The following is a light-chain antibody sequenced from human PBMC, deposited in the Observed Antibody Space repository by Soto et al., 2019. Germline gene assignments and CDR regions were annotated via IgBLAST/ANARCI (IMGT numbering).Light chain of an antibody. CDR1: RSLQTW. V-gene: IGKV1-5*03. Sequence: IQMTQSPSALSASVGDRVTITCRASRSLQTWLAWYQQKPGKVPKLLIYQASSLQNGVPARFIGSGSGTEFTLTISSLQPEDFATYYCQQSYSTPITFGQGTRLEIK. CDR2: QAS. CDR3: QQSYSTPIT. J-gene: IGKJ5*01.